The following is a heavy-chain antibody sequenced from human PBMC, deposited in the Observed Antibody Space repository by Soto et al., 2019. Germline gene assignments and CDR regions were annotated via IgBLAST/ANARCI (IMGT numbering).Heavy chain of an antibody. D-gene: IGHD4-17*01. Sequence: QVQLVESGGGVVQPGRSLRLSCAASGFTFSTYGMYWVRQAPGKGLEWVAVISYDGRNKYYGEAVKGRFTMSRDNSKNTLYLQMNRLRAEDTAVYYVEKGGLKVTTSYYDSWCQGTVVTVSS. CDR1: GFTFSTYG. CDR2: ISYDGRNK. V-gene: IGHV3-30*18. CDR3: EKGGLKVTTSYYDS. J-gene: IGHJ4*02.